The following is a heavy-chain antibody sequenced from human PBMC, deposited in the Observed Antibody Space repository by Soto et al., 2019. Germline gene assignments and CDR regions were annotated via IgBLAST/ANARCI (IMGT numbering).Heavy chain of an antibody. CDR1: GYTFTGYY. Sequence: VASVKVSCKASGYTFTGYYIHWVRQAPGQGLEWMGWINPNSGGTNYAQKFQGRVTMTRDTSISTAYMELSRLRSDDTAVYYCARDSWISQFDPWGQGTLVTVSS. J-gene: IGHJ5*02. D-gene: IGHD2-2*03. CDR3: ARDSWISQFDP. CDR2: INPNSGGT. V-gene: IGHV1-2*02.